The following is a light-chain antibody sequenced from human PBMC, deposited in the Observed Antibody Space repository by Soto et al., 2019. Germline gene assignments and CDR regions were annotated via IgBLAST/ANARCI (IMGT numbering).Light chain of an antibody. CDR1: SSDVGGYNY. CDR2: EVS. CDR3: SSYPSSSTLEWV. J-gene: IGLJ3*02. V-gene: IGLV2-14*01. Sequence: QSALTQPASVSGSPGQSITISCTGTSSDVGGYNYVSWYQQHPGKAPKLMIYEVSNRPSGVSNRFSGSKSGNTASLTISGLQAEDEADYYCSSYPSSSTLEWVFGGGTKLTVL.